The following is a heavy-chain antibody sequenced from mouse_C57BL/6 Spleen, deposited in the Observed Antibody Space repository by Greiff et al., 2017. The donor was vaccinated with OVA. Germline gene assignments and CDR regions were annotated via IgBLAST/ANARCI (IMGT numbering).Heavy chain of an antibody. CDR1: GYTFTSYW. CDR3: AREGAIYDGYWYFDV. Sequence: VQLQQPGAELVRPGSSVKLSCKASGYTFTSYWMHWVKQRPIQGLEWIGNIDPSDSETHYNQKFKDKATLTVDKSSSTAYMQLSSLTSEDSAVYYCAREGAIYDGYWYFDVWGTGTTVTVSS. J-gene: IGHJ1*03. CDR2: IDPSDSET. V-gene: IGHV1-52*01. D-gene: IGHD2-3*01.